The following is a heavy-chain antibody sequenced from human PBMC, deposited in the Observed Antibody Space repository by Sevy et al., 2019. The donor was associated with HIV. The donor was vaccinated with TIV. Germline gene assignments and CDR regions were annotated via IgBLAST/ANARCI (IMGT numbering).Heavy chain of an antibody. CDR1: GYTFTSYG. J-gene: IGHJ5*02. D-gene: IGHD2-2*01. Sequence: ASVKVSCKASGYTFTSYGISWVRQAPGQGLEWMGWISANNGNTNYAQKLQGRVTMTTDTSTGTAYMELRSLRSDDTAVYYCARAVVVPAAIKGDIWFDPWGQGTLVTVSS. CDR2: ISANNGNT. CDR3: ARAVVVPAAIKGDIWFDP. V-gene: IGHV1-18*04.